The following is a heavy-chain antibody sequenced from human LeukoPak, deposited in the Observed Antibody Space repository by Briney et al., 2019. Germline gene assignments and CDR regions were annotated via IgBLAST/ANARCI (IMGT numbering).Heavy chain of an antibody. V-gene: IGHV3-23*01. CDR3: AKDPALVVPAAIEEDY. CDR1: GFTFSSYA. J-gene: IGHJ4*02. CDR2: ISGSGGST. Sequence: PGGSLRLSCAASGFTFSSYAMSWVRQAPGKGLEWVSAISGSGGSTYYADSVKGRFTISRDNSKNTLYLQMNSLGAEDTAVYYCAKDPALVVPAAIEEDYWGQGTLVTVSS. D-gene: IGHD2-2*02.